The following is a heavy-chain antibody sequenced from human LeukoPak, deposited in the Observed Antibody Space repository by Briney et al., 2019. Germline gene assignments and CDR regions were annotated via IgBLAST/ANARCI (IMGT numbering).Heavy chain of an antibody. D-gene: IGHD3-10*01. CDR3: AKELLWFGELAMDV. J-gene: IGHJ6*03. V-gene: IGHV3-30*18. CDR2: ISYEGSNK. CDR1: GFTFSSYG. Sequence: GRSLRLSCAAAGFTFSSYGMHWVRQAPGKGLEWVAVISYEGSNKYYADSVKGRFTISRDNSKNTLYLQMNSLRAEDTAVYYCAKELLWFGELAMDVWGKGTTVTISS.